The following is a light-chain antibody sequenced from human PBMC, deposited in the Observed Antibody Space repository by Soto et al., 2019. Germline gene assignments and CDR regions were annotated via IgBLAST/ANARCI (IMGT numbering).Light chain of an antibody. J-gene: IGKJ4*01. CDR1: QSIGIY. V-gene: IGKV3-11*01. CDR2: DAS. CDR3: QQRQNWPPLT. Sequence: EAVLTQSPATLSLSPGETATLSCRASQSIGIYLAWYQQKPGQPPRLLIYDASNRATGIPARFSGSGSGTDFPLTIRSLEPEDFAVYYCQQRQNWPPLTFGGGTKVEIK.